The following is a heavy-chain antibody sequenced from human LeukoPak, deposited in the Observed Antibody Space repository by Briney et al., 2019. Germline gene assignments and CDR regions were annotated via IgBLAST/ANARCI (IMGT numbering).Heavy chain of an antibody. CDR1: GFTFSSYA. V-gene: IGHV3-64*01. CDR2: ISSNGGST. Sequence: GESLRRSCAASGFTFSSYAMHWVRQAPGKGLEYVSAISSNGGSTYYANSVKGRFTISRDNSKNTLYLQMGSLRAEDMAVYYCARGSGYGDYSQSTFDIWGQGTMVTVSS. J-gene: IGHJ3*02. D-gene: IGHD4-17*01. CDR3: ARGSGYGDYSQSTFDI.